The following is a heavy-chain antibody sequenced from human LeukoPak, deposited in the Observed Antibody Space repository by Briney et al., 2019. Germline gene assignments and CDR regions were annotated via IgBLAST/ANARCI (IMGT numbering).Heavy chain of an antibody. Sequence: GESLKISCKASGYSFTSYWIGWVRQLPGKGLEWMGIIYPGDSATSYSTLFQGQVTISADKSISTAYQQWSSLKASDTAMYYCASGRPDYYDSRGFDYWGQGTLVTVSS. J-gene: IGHJ4*02. D-gene: IGHD3-22*01. CDR3: ASGRPDYYDSRGFDY. V-gene: IGHV5-51*01. CDR1: GYSFTSYW. CDR2: IYPGDSAT.